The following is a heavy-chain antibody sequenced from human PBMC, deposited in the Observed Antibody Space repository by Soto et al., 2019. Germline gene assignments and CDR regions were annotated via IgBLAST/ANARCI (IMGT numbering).Heavy chain of an antibody. CDR3: AXXXTPVYYYDSSGYFFDYGMDV. CDR2: IYYSGST. Sequence: SETRSVNCTVSGGSISSYYWSWIRQPAGKGLEWIGYIYYSGSTNYNPSLKSRVTISVDMSKNQFFLKLSSVTAADTAVSYCAXXXTPVYYYDSSGYFFDYGMDVWGQGTTVTVS. D-gene: IGHD3-22*01. CDR1: GGSISSYY. J-gene: IGHJ6*02. V-gene: IGHV4-59*01.